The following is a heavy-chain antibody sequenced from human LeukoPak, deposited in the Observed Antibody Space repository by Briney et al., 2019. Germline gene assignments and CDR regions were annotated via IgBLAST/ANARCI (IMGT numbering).Heavy chain of an antibody. CDR3: ARSAADAFDY. CDR1: GFTFRSYW. CDR2: INSDGAT. V-gene: IGHV3-74*01. J-gene: IGHJ4*02. Sequence: GGSLRLSCAASGFTFRSYWMHWVRQVPGKGLVWVSLINSDGATSHADSVKGRFTISRDNAENTLYLQMNSLRAKDTAVYYCARSAADAFDYWGQGTLVTVSS.